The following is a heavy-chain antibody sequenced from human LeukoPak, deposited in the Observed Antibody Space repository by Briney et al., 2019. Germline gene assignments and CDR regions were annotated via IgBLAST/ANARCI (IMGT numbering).Heavy chain of an antibody. Sequence: GGSLRLSSAASGVTLSSNYMSWVRQAPGRRLEWVSVIYKDGSTYYSESMKGRFIISRDNSKNTLYLQINTLRVEDTAVYYCARTMVAPGWYDAFDIWGQGTMVTVSS. J-gene: IGHJ3*02. CDR3: ARTMVAPGWYDAFDI. CDR1: GVTLSSNY. CDR2: IYKDGST. D-gene: IGHD4/OR15-4a*01. V-gene: IGHV3-53*01.